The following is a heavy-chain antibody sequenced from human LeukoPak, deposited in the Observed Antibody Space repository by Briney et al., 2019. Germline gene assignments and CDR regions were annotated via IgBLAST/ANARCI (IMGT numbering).Heavy chain of an antibody. Sequence: ASVKVSCKASGYTFTGYYMQWVRQAPGQGLEWMGWINPNSGGTNYAQKFQGRVTMTRDTSISTAYMELSRLRSDDTAVYYCHTYYYDSSGYYFDYWGQGTLVTVSS. CDR3: HTYYYDSSGYYFDY. CDR2: INPNSGGT. J-gene: IGHJ4*02. CDR1: GYTFTGYY. V-gene: IGHV1-2*02. D-gene: IGHD3-22*01.